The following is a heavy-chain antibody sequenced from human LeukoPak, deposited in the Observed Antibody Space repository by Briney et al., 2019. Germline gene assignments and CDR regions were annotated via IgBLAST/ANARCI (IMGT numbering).Heavy chain of an antibody. V-gene: IGHV4-59*01. Sequence: SETLSLTCTVSGGSISSYYWSWIRQPPGKGLEWIGYIYYSGSTNYNPSLKSRVTISVDTSKNQFSLKLSSVTAADTAVYYCARSVRYFDWLAGDYWGQGTLVTVSS. CDR2: IYYSGST. J-gene: IGHJ4*02. CDR3: ARSVRYFDWLAGDY. CDR1: GGSISSYY. D-gene: IGHD3-9*01.